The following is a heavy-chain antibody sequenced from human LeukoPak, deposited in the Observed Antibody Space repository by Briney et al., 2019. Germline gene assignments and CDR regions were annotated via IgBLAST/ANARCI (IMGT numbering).Heavy chain of an antibody. CDR2: ISYDGSNK. CDR3: ARDKLWFGGLFKGDWFDP. CDR1: GFTFSSYA. D-gene: IGHD3-10*01. Sequence: PGGSLRLSCAASGFTFSSYAMHWVRQAPGKGLEWVAVISYDGSNKYYADSVKGRFTISRDNSKNTLYLQMNSLRAEDTAVYYCARDKLWFGGLFKGDWFDPWGQGTLVTVSS. V-gene: IGHV3-30-3*01. J-gene: IGHJ5*02.